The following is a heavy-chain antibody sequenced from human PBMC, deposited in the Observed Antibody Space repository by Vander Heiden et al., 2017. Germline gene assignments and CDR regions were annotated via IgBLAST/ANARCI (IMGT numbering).Heavy chain of an antibody. CDR1: GDTFLRYA. V-gene: IGHV7-4-1*02. Sequence: QAQLVQSGSELNKPAASVKVSCKASGDTFLRYARNAVRQATGQGPGWMGWINTTAGNPTYAQGFTGRFVFSLDTSVSTAYLQISSLRAEDTAVYYCARSTSRRNTIIRGRFWLDPWGQGTLVTVSS. CDR3: ARSTSRRNTIIRGRFWLDP. D-gene: IGHD3-10*01. J-gene: IGHJ5*02. CDR2: INTTAGNP.